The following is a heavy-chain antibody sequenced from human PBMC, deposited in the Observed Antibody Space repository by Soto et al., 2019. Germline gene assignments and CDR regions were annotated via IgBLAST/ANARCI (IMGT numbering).Heavy chain of an antibody. D-gene: IGHD4-17*01. Sequence: ASVKVSCKSSGYTFNSYAMHWVRQAPGQRLEWMGWINAGNGNTKYPQKFQGRVTITRDTSASTAYMELSSLRSEDTAVYYCARGVPTVSHFDYWGQGTLVTVSS. CDR1: GYTFNSYA. CDR3: ARGVPTVSHFDY. CDR2: INAGNGNT. V-gene: IGHV1-3*01. J-gene: IGHJ4*02.